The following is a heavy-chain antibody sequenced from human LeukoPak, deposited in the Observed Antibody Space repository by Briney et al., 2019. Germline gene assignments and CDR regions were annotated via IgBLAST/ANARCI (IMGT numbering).Heavy chain of an antibody. J-gene: IGHJ5*02. CDR2: VNPNIGNT. CDR1: GYIFTTYE. Sequence: ASVKVSCKTSGYIFTTYEINWVRQAAGKGLEWMGWVNPNIGNTAVAQKFQGRLTMTRATSINTAYMELSSLRSEDTAKYFCARGVFTHCDLAWFDAWGQGTQVTVSS. CDR3: ARGVFTHCDLAWFDA. D-gene: IGHD2-21*01. V-gene: IGHV1-8*01.